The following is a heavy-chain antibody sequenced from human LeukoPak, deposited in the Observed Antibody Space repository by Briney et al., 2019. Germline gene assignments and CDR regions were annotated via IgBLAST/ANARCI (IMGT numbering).Heavy chain of an antibody. D-gene: IGHD6-13*01. Sequence: PSETLSLTCTVSGGSISSSTYYWGWIRQPPGKGLEWIGSTHYSGSTYYNPSLKSRVTISVDTSKNQFSLKLSSVTAADTAVYYCARHGPGIAAAGTTFDYWGQGTLVTVSS. CDR3: ARHGPGIAAAGTTFDY. CDR2: THYSGST. V-gene: IGHV4-39*01. CDR1: GGSISSSTYY. J-gene: IGHJ4*02.